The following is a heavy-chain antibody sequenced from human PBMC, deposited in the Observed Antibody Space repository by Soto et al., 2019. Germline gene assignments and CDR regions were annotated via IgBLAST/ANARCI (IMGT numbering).Heavy chain of an antibody. CDR1: GFTFSSYA. D-gene: IGHD1-26*01. Sequence: EVQLLESGGGLVQPGGSLRLSCAASGFTFSSYAMSWVRQAPGKGLEWVSAISGSGGSTYYADSVKGRFTISRDNSKNTLYPQMNSLRAEDTAVYYCAKDLGGSRESPTYYYYYYGMDVWGQGTTVTVSS. CDR3: AKDLGGSRESPTYYYYYYGMDV. CDR2: ISGSGGST. V-gene: IGHV3-23*01. J-gene: IGHJ6*02.